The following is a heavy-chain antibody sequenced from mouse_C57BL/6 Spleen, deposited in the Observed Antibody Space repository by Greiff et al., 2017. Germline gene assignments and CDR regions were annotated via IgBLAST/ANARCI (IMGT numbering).Heavy chain of an antibody. CDR1: GYTFTSYW. CDR2: IYPSDSET. D-gene: IGHD3-2*02. CDR3: RLHWNYFDY. J-gene: IGHJ2*01. Sequence: QVQLQQPGAELVRPGSSVKLSCKASGYTFTSYWMGWVKQRPGQGLEWIGNIYPSDSETHYNQKFKDKATLTVDKSSSTAYMQLSSLTSEDSAVYYSRLHWNYFDYWGQGTTLTVSS. V-gene: IGHV1-61*01.